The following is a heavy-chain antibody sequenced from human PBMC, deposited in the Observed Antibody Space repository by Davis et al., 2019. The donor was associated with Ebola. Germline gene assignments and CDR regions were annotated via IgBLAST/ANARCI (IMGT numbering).Heavy chain of an antibody. J-gene: IGHJ4*02. D-gene: IGHD3-3*01. CDR3: ATTGRTYYDFWSGYPLE. V-gene: IGHV3-23*01. CDR1: GFTFSNYA. CDR2: ISASGADI. Sequence: PGGSLRLSCAASGFTFSNYAMSWVRQAPGGGLEWVSGISASGADIKYADSVRGRFSISRDDSKNTLYLQMNSLRAEDTAVYYCATTGRTYYDFWSGYPLEWGQGTLVTVSS.